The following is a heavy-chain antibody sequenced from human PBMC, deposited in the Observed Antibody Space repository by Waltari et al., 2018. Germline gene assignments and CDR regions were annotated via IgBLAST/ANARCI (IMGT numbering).Heavy chain of an antibody. V-gene: IGHV3-21*01. CDR3: ARVNYCSSTSCYAAFDI. D-gene: IGHD2-2*01. CDR1: GFTFSSYS. CDR2: ISSSSSYI. Sequence: EVQLVESGGGLVKPGGSLRLSCAASGFTFSSYSMNWVRQAPGKGLEWVSSISSSSSYIYYADSVKGRFTISRDNAKNSLYLQMNSLRAEDTAVYYCARVNYCSSTSCYAAFDIWGQGTMVTVSS. J-gene: IGHJ3*02.